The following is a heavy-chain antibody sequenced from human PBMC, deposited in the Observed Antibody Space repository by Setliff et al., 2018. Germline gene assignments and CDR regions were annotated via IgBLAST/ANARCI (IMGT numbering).Heavy chain of an antibody. CDR2: INHSGST. J-gene: IGHJ4*02. Sequence: SETLSLTCAASGGTFSYYYWTWIRQPPGKGLEWIGEINHSGSTSYNPSLESRVTISIDTSKNQFSPNLRYVTAADTGLYYCARGRNIKLRLLDSWGQGKLVTVS. CDR3: ARGRNIKLRLLDS. CDR1: GGTFSYYY. D-gene: IGHD1-20*01. V-gene: IGHV4-34*01.